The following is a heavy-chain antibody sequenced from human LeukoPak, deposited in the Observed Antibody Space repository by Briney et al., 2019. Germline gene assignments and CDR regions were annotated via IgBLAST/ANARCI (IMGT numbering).Heavy chain of an antibody. D-gene: IGHD6-13*01. CDR2: ISAYDGNT. J-gene: IGHJ5*02. CDR1: GYRLHSFG. CDR3: ARDKVIASAGTPNWFDP. V-gene: IGHV1-18*01. Sequence: ASVKVSCKASGYRLHSFGISWLRQAPGQGLEWVGWISAYDGNTNYAQRFQGRVTMTTDTSTTTAYMELRSLRSDDTAVYYCARDKVIASAGTPNWFDPWGQGTLVIVSS.